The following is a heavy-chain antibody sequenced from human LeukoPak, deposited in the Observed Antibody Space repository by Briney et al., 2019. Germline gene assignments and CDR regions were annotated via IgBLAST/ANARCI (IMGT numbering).Heavy chain of an antibody. CDR3: ARDTSRALDY. Sequence: GGSLRLSCAASGFTFSSYSMNWVRQAPGKGLEWVSYISSSSSTIYYADSVKGRFTISRDNAKNSLYLQMNSLRAEDTAVYYRARDTSRALDYWGQGTLVTVSS. CDR1: GFTFSSYS. V-gene: IGHV3-48*01. D-gene: IGHD6-13*01. CDR2: ISSSSSTI. J-gene: IGHJ4*02.